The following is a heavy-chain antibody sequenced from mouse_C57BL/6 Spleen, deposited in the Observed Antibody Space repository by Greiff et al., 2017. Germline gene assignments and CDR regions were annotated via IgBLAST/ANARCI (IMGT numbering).Heavy chain of an antibody. V-gene: IGHV1-31*01. Sequence: EVQRVESGPELVKPGASVKISCKASGYSFTGYYMHWVKQSHGNILDWIGYIYPYNGVSSYNQKFKGKATLTVDKSSSTAYMELRSLTSEDSAVYYCARSPLDSSGYGFAYWGQGTLVTVSA. D-gene: IGHD3-2*02. CDR1: GYSFTGYY. CDR2: IYPYNGVS. CDR3: ARSPLDSSGYGFAY. J-gene: IGHJ3*01.